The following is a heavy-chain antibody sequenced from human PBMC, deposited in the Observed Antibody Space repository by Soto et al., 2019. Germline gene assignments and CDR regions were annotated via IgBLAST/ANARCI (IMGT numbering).Heavy chain of an antibody. CDR2: IFSNDEK. V-gene: IGHV2-26*01. J-gene: IGHJ6*03. CDR1: GFSLSNARMG. Sequence: SGPTLVNPTETLTLTCTVSGFSLSNARMGVSWIRQPPGKALEWLAHIFSNDEKSYSTSLKSRLTISKDTSKSQVVLTMTNMDPVDTATYYCARGIYDFWSGYYSYYYYYMDVWGKGTTVTVSS. CDR3: ARGIYDFWSGYYSYYYYYMDV. D-gene: IGHD3-3*01.